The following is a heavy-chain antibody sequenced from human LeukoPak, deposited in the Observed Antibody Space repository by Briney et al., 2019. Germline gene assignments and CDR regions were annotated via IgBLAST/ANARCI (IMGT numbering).Heavy chain of an antibody. Sequence: GGSLRLSCAASGFTFSNHWMSWVRQAPGKGLERVAYIKQDGSEKYYVDSVKGRFTISRDNAKSSLYPQMNSLRAEDTAVYYCARGGVRWIDYWGQGNLVTVSS. J-gene: IGHJ4*02. CDR2: IKQDGSEK. CDR3: ARGGVRWIDY. CDR1: GFTFSNHW. D-gene: IGHD3-3*01. V-gene: IGHV3-7*01.